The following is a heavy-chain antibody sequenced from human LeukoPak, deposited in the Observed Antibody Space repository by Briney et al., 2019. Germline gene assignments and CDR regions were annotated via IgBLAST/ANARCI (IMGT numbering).Heavy chain of an antibody. CDR2: IYTSGST. Sequence: SETLSLTCTVSGGSISSYYWSWSRQPAGRGLEWIGRIYTSGSTNYNPSLKSRVTMSVDTSKNQFSLKLSSVTAADTAVYYCATFYSLGYCSGGSCYETDYWGQGTLVTVSS. J-gene: IGHJ4*02. CDR3: ATFYSLGYCSGGSCYETDY. V-gene: IGHV4-4*07. D-gene: IGHD2-15*01. CDR1: GGSISSYY.